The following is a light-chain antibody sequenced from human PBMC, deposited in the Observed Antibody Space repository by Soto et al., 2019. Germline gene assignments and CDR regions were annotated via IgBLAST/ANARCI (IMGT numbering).Light chain of an antibody. Sequence: DIQMTQSPSSLSASVGDRVTITCRASQSINTYLNWYQEKPGKAPKFLISGASSLQSGVPSRFSGSGSGTDFTLTIGSLQPDDFATYYCQQTYSTPKTFDQGTKVEIK. CDR2: GAS. CDR1: QSINTY. CDR3: QQTYSTPKT. J-gene: IGKJ1*01. V-gene: IGKV1-39*01.